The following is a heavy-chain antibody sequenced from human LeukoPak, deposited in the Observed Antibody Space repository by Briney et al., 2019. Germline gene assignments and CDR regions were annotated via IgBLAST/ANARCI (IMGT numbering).Heavy chain of an antibody. J-gene: IGHJ4*02. Sequence: SETLSLTCAVYGGSFSGCYWSWIRQPPGKGLEWIGEINHSGSTNYNPSLKSRVTISVDTSKNQFSLKLSSVTAADTAVYYCARGNYYDSSAYYPQWGQGTLVTVSS. CDR2: INHSGST. CDR1: GGSFSGCY. CDR3: ARGNYYDSSAYYPQ. D-gene: IGHD3-22*01. V-gene: IGHV4-34*01.